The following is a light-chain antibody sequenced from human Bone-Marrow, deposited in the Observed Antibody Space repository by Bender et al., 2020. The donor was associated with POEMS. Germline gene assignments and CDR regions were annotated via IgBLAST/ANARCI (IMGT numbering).Light chain of an antibody. V-gene: IGLV2-23*02. J-gene: IGLJ1*01. Sequence: QSALTQPASVSGSPGQSITIPCTGTRSDVGCYNLFSWYQQHPGKAPKLLIYEVSKRTSGISSRFSGSKFGNTASLTISGLQAEDEADYYCCSYTGSTDFDVFGTGTKVTV. CDR3: CSYTGSTDFDV. CDR1: RSDVGCYNL. CDR2: EVS.